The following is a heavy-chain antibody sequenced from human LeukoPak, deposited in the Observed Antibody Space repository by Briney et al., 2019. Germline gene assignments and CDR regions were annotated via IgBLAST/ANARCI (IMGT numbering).Heavy chain of an antibody. Sequence: SGGSLRLSCSASGFTFSRYPMHWVRQGPGKGLEYVSAISGNGGSTYYADSVKGRFTISRDNSKNTLYLQMSSLRTEDTAIYYCVKAQYDFWSGLDYWGQGTLVTVSS. CDR2: ISGNGGST. CDR3: VKAQYDFWSGLDY. J-gene: IGHJ4*02. CDR1: GFTFSRYP. V-gene: IGHV3-64D*09. D-gene: IGHD3-3*01.